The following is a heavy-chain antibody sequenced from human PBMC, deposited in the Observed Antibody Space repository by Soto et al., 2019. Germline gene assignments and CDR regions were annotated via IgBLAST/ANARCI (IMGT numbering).Heavy chain of an antibody. CDR2: ISSSGNYI. CDR1: GFSFSSYT. CDR3: ERDVVVRIAAAGVDWWDP. D-gene: IGHD6-13*01. J-gene: IGHJ5*02. Sequence: QLVESGGGLVKPGGSLRLSCGDSGFSFSSYTMNWDRRAPGKGLEWVSTISSSGNYIYYAESVKGRFTITRDNAKNSLYLQMNSLTAEDTAVYYCERDVVVRIAAAGVDWWDPWGQGTLVTVSS. V-gene: IGHV3-21*02.